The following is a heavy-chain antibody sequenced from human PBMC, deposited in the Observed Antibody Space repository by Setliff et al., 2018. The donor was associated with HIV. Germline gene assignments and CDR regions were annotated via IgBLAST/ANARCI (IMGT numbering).Heavy chain of an antibody. CDR3: ASGSGIDWFDP. D-gene: IGHD3-10*01. CDR2: MMPSSGNT. CDR1: GYTFTSYD. V-gene: IGHV1-8*02. Sequence: GASVKVSCKASGYTFTSYDINWVRQATGQGLEWMGWMMPSSGNTGYAQKFQGRLTMTRNTSISTAYMELSGLISEDSAMYYCASGSGIDWFDPWGQGTLVTVSS. J-gene: IGHJ5*02.